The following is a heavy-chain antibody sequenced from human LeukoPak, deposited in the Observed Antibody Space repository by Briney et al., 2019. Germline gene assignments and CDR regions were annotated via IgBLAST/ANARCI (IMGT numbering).Heavy chain of an antibody. CDR1: GGSISSGDYY. D-gene: IGHD3-16*02. Sequence: PSETLSLTCTVSGGSISSGDYYWSWIRQPPGKGLEWIGYIYYSGSTYYNPSLKSRVTISVDTSKNQFSLKLSSVTAADTAVYYRARTNPVWDYVWGSYRHYGMDVWGKGTTVTVSS. V-gene: IGHV4-30-4*01. CDR3: ARTNPVWDYVWGSYRHYGMDV. J-gene: IGHJ6*04. CDR2: IYYSGST.